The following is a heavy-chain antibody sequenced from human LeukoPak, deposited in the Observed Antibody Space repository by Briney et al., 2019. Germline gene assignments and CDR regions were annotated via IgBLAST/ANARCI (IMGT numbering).Heavy chain of an antibody. V-gene: IGHV1-8*01. Sequence: ASVKVSCKTSGYTFTNYDINWVRQATGQGFEWMGWMSPNSGNTGYAQKFQGRVAMTMDTSIRTAYMELSSLRSEDTAVYYCARDLGIIKRSFGYWGQGTLVTVSS. CDR3: ARDLGIIKRSFGY. CDR2: MSPNSGNT. J-gene: IGHJ4*02. CDR1: GYTFTNYD. D-gene: IGHD3-16*01.